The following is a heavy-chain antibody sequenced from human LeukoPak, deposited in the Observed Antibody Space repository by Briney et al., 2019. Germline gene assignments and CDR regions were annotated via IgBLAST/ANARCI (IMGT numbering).Heavy chain of an antibody. V-gene: IGHV3-11*01. CDR3: ARDGTPERGYCSSTSCSYYFDY. Sequence: GGSLRLSCAASGFTFSDYYMSWIRQAPGKGLEWVSYISSSGSTIYYADSVKGRFTISRDNAKNSLYLQMNSLRAEDTAVYYCARDGTPERGYCSSTSCSYYFDYWGQGTLVTVSS. CDR2: ISSSGSTI. CDR1: GFTFSDYY. J-gene: IGHJ4*02. D-gene: IGHD2-2*01.